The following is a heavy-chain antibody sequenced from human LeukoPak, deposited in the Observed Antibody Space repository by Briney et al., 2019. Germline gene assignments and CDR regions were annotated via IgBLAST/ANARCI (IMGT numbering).Heavy chain of an antibody. CDR3: ARDRSYILTCYHLYYDYGMDV. Sequence: ASVKVSCKVSGYTFTSYGISWVRQAPGQGLEWMGWISAYNGNTNYAQKLQGRVTMTTDTSTSTAYMELRSLRSDDTAVYYCARDRSYILTCYHLYYDYGMDVWGQGTTVTVSS. CDR2: ISAYNGNT. V-gene: IGHV1-18*01. J-gene: IGHJ6*02. CDR1: GYTFTSYG. D-gene: IGHD3-9*01.